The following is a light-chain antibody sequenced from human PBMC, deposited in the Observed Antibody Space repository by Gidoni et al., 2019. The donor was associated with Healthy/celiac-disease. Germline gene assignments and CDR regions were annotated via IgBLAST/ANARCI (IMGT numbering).Light chain of an antibody. Sequence: DIQITQSPSSLSASVGDRVTITCRARQSISSYLNWYQQKPGKAPKLLIYAASSLQSGVPSRFSGSGSGTDFTLTISSLQPEDFATYYCQQSYSTPFTFXPXTKVXIK. CDR2: AAS. J-gene: IGKJ3*01. CDR1: QSISSY. V-gene: IGKV1-39*01. CDR3: QQSYSTPFT.